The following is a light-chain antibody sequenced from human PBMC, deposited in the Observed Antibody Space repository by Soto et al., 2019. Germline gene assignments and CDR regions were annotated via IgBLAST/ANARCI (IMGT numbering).Light chain of an antibody. Sequence: QSVLTQPPSASGSPGQSVAISCTGTSSDVGGYNYVSWYQQHPGKAPKLMIYEVNNRPSGVPDLFSVSKSGNTASMTVSGLQAEDEADYYSRSYAGSSNVFGTGTKVTGL. CDR3: RSYAGSSNV. CDR2: EVN. J-gene: IGLJ1*01. V-gene: IGLV2-8*01. CDR1: SSDVGGYNY.